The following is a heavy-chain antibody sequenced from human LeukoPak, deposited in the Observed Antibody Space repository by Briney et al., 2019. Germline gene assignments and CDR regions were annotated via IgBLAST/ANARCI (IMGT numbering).Heavy chain of an antibody. Sequence: SETLSLTCTVSGGSISSGSNYWSWIRQPAGKGLEWIGRIHTSGSTDHNPSLKSRVTISVDTSKNQFSLKLNSVTAADTAVYYCARLGTEYYDFWSGYYKGWFDPWGQGTLVTVSS. J-gene: IGHJ5*02. D-gene: IGHD3-3*01. CDR3: ARLGTEYYDFWSGYYKGWFDP. CDR2: IHTSGST. V-gene: IGHV4-61*02. CDR1: GGSISSGSNY.